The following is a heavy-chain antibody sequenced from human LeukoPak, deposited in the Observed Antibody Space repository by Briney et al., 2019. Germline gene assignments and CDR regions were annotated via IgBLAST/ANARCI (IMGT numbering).Heavy chain of an antibody. V-gene: IGHV3-7*01. CDR3: AREGGSGWYSGWFDP. CDR2: INLHGTEK. D-gene: IGHD6-19*01. Sequence: GGSLRLSCTASGFTFSDYWMSWVRQAPGKGLEWVADINLHGTEKRYGDSVKGRFFISRDNARNSLFLQMDTLRPEDTAVYFCAREGGSGWYSGWFDPWGQGTLVTVSS. CDR1: GFTFSDYW. J-gene: IGHJ5*02.